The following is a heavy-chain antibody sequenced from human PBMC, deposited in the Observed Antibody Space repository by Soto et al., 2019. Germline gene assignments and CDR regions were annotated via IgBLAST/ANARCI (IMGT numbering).Heavy chain of an antibody. CDR3: ARGQYGGKGY. D-gene: IGHD2-15*01. CDR2: IKEDGSKK. Sequence: EVRLLESGGGSVQPGGSLRLSCAASGFTFKNYAMTWVRQAPGKGLEWVANIKEDGSKKNYVDSVKGRFIISRDNAKESLFLQMNSLRAEDTAVYYCARGQYGGKGYWGQGTLVTVSS. J-gene: IGHJ4*02. CDR1: GFTFKNYA. V-gene: IGHV3-7*03.